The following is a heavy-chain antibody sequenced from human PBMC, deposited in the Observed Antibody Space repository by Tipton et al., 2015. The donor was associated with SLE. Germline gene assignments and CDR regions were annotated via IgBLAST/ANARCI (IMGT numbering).Heavy chain of an antibody. D-gene: IGHD5-24*01. CDR1: GGSMSSSGYY. CDR3: AGKRGYKHLFDY. CDR2: IYYSGST. V-gene: IGHV4-39*07. Sequence: TLSLTCTVSGGSMSSSGYYWGWIRQPPRMGLEWIGTIYYSGSTYYNPSLKSRLTISVDTSKNQFSLKLSSVTAADTAVYYCAGKRGYKHLFDYWGQGTLVTVSS. J-gene: IGHJ4*02.